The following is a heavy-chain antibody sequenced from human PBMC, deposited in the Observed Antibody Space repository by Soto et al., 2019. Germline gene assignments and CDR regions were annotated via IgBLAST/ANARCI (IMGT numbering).Heavy chain of an antibody. V-gene: IGHV4-59*08. D-gene: IGHD7-27*01. CDR1: GGSISSYY. J-gene: IGHJ4*02. CDR2: IYYSGST. Sequence: SETLSLTCTVSGGSISSYYWSWIRQPPGKGLEWIGYIYYSGSTNYNPSLKSRVTISVDTSKNQFSLKLSSVTAADTAVYYCARHRTGDELYFDYWGQGTMVTVSS. CDR3: ARHRTGDELYFDY.